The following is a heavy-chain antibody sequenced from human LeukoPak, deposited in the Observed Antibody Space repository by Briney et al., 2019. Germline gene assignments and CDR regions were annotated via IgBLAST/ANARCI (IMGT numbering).Heavy chain of an antibody. CDR2: MNPNSGNT. J-gene: IGHJ5*02. V-gene: IGHV1-8*01. CDR1: GYTFTSYD. CDR3: ARAGGAYCGGDCYSDP. D-gene: IGHD2-21*02. Sequence: ASVTVSCKASGYTFTSYDINWVRQAPGQGLEWMGWMNPNSGNTGYAQKFQGRVTMTRNTFISTAYMELSSLRSEDTAVYYCARAGGAYCGGDCYSDPWGQGTLVTVSS.